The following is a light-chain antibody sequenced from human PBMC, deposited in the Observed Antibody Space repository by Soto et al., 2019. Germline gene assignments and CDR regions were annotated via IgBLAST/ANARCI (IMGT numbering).Light chain of an antibody. Sequence: EIVLTQSPATLSLSPGERATLSCRASQSVSSYLAWYQQKPGQAPRLLIYDASNRATGIPAMFSGSGSGTEFTLTISSLEPEDFAVYYCQQRSNWPFTFGQGTRMEIK. V-gene: IGKV3-11*01. CDR2: DAS. CDR3: QQRSNWPFT. CDR1: QSVSSY. J-gene: IGKJ5*01.